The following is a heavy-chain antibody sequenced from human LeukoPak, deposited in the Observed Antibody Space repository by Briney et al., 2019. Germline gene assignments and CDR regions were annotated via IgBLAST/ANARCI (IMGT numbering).Heavy chain of an antibody. CDR1: GFTFSSYW. CDR3: ARTQCSGSKLDY. CDR2: INSDGSST. D-gene: IGHD1-26*01. Sequence: GGSLRLSCAASGFTFSSYWMHWVRQAPGKGLVWVSRINSDGSSTSYADSVKGRFTISRDNAKNTLYLQMNSLRAEDTAVFYCARTQCSGSKLDYWGQGILVTVSS. V-gene: IGHV3-74*01. J-gene: IGHJ4*02.